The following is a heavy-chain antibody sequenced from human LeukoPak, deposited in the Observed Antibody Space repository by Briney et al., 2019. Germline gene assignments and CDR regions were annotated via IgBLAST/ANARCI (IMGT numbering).Heavy chain of an antibody. CDR3: ARRPDFWSGPFDP. J-gene: IGHJ5*02. V-gene: IGHV1-69*05. CDR2: IIPIFGTA. CDR1: GGTFSSYA. D-gene: IGHD3-3*01. Sequence: ASVKVSCKASGGTFSSYAISWVRQAPGQGLEWMGRIIPIFGTANCAQKFQGRVTITTDESTSAAYMELSSLRSEDTAVYYCARRPDFWSGPFDPWGQGTLVTVSS.